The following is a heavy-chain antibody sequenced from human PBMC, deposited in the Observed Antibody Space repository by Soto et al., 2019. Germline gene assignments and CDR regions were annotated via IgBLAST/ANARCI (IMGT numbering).Heavy chain of an antibody. CDR2: VCNDGANK. D-gene: IGHD3-22*01. CDR1: GFSVSNYV. V-gene: IGHV3-33*06. CDR3: AKTPGYYYASTGYHFDY. J-gene: IGHJ4*02. Sequence: GGSLRLSCASSGFSVSNYVIHGVRQAPGKGLEWVAVVCNDGANKYYADSGKGRFTISRDNSNNTLYEQMNRLSAEDTAVYYCAKTPGYYYASTGYHFDYWGQGTLVTVSS.